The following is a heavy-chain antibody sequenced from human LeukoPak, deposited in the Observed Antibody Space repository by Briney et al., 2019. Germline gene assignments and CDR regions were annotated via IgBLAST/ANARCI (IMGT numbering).Heavy chain of an antibody. CDR1: GYTFTGYY. CDR2: INPNSGGT. D-gene: IGHD3-22*01. Sequence: ASVKVSCKASGYTFTGYYMHWVRQAPGQGLEWMGWINPNSGGTNYAQKFQGRVTTTRDTSISTAYMELSRLRSDDTAVYYCARDRPTSYYYDSQRDYWGQGTLVTVSS. V-gene: IGHV1-2*02. CDR3: ARDRPTSYYYDSQRDY. J-gene: IGHJ4*02.